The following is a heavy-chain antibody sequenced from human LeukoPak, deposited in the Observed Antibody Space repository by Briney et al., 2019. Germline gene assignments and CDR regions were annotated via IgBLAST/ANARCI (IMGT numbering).Heavy chain of an antibody. CDR1: GGSISSYY. D-gene: IGHD4-17*01. CDR3: ARLGNGDYAYFQH. V-gene: IGHV4-59*08. J-gene: IGHJ1*01. CDR2: IYYSGST. Sequence: PSETLSLTCTVSGGSISSYYWSWIRQPPGKGLEWIGYIYYSGSTNYNPSLKSRVTISVDTSKNQFSLKLSSVTAADTAVYYCARLGNGDYAYFQHWGQGTLVTVSS.